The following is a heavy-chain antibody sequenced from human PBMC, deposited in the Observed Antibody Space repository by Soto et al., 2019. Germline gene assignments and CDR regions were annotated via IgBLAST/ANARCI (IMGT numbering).Heavy chain of an antibody. CDR2: VNPNSGNA. J-gene: IGHJ4*02. CDR1: GYSFSTYD. D-gene: IGHD3-16*01. CDR3: ARGWGRWPHEKPGDY. Sequence: QVQLVQSGAEVKWPGASVKVSCEASGYSFSTYDINWVRQATGQGLEWMGWVNPNSGNAGYAQKFQGRITMTTSSSIRTAYMEVSSLRSEDTAVYYCARGWGRWPHEKPGDYWGQGTLVTVSS. V-gene: IGHV1-8*01.